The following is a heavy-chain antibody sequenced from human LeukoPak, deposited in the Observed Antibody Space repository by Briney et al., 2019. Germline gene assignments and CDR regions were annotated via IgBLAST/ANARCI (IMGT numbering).Heavy chain of an antibody. CDR2: IYSGGST. Sequence: GGSLRLSCAASGFTFSHYEMNWVRQAPGKGLEWVSVIYSGGSTYYADSVKGRFTISRDNSKNTLYLQMNSLRAEDTAVYYCASLPYLAAAGEGYSGQGTLVTVSS. CDR1: GFTFSHYE. J-gene: IGHJ4*02. CDR3: ASLPYLAAAGEGY. D-gene: IGHD6-13*01. V-gene: IGHV3-66*01.